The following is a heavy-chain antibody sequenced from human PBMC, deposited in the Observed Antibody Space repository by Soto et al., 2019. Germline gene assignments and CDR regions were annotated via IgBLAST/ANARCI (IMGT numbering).Heavy chain of an antibody. Sequence: QVQLVQSGGGVVQPGGSLRLSCAASGFTFSSYGMHWVRQAPGKGLEWVAVIWYDGSKIYYADSVKGRFTISRDNSKSTLYLQMNSLRAEDTAVYYCARPLEQHQLGFGMDVWCQGSPVTVSS. J-gene: IGHJ6*01. V-gene: IGHV3-33*01. D-gene: IGHD6-13*01. CDR3: ARPLEQHQLGFGMDV. CDR2: IWYDGSKI. CDR1: GFTFSSYG.